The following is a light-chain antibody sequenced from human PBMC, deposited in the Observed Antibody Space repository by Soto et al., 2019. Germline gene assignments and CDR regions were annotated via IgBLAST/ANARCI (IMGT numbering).Light chain of an antibody. J-gene: IGKJ5*01. Sequence: EIVLTQSPGTLSVSPGERAALSCRASQSVTTHLAWYQQKPGQAPRLIIHGASSRATGIPDRFSGSGSGTDFTLTISRLEPEDFAVYYCQQYGSSPFGQGTRLEI. CDR2: GAS. V-gene: IGKV3-20*01. CDR3: QQYGSSP. CDR1: QSVTTH.